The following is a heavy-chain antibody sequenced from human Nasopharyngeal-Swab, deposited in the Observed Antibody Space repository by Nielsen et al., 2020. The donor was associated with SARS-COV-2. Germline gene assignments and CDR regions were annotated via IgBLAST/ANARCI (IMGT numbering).Heavy chain of an antibody. D-gene: IGHD3-10*01. J-gene: IGHJ3*02. CDR1: VGSISSGGYY. CDR3: ARQSLGQAVPGIWFGDFEAFDAFDI. V-gene: IGHV4-31*03. Sequence: SETLSLTCTVSVGSISSGGYYWSLIRQHTGKGLEWIGYIYYSGSTYYNTSLKSRVTISVDTSKNQFSLKLSSVTAADTAVYYCARQSLGQAVPGIWFGDFEAFDAFDIWGQVTMVTVSS. CDR2: IYYSGST.